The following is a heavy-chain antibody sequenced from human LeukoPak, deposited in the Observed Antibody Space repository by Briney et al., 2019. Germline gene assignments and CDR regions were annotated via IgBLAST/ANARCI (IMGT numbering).Heavy chain of an antibody. CDR2: ISWNSGSI. CDR1: GFTFDDYA. V-gene: IGHV3-9*01. D-gene: IGHD5-18*01. J-gene: IGHJ4*02. Sequence: PGGSLRLSCAASGFTFDDYAMHWVRQAPGKGLEWVSGISWNSGSIGYADSVKGRFTISRDNSKNTLYLQIYSLRTEDTAVYYCANGVGLWATNYFNYWGQGTLVTVSS. CDR3: ANGVGLWATNYFNY.